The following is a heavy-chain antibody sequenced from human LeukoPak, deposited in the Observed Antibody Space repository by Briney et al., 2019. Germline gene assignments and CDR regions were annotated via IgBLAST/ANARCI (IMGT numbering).Heavy chain of an antibody. CDR2: ISDNGRTK. CDR1: GLSFTTFW. CDR3: AKDLLRDGYNYYFDY. Sequence: GGSLRLSCAVSGLSFTTFWMSWVRQAPGKGLEWVADISDNGRTKHYSESVKGRFTISRDNSKNTLYLQMNSLRAEDTAVYYCAKDLLRDGYNYYFDYWGQGTLVTVSS. V-gene: IGHV3-30*18. J-gene: IGHJ4*02. D-gene: IGHD5-24*01.